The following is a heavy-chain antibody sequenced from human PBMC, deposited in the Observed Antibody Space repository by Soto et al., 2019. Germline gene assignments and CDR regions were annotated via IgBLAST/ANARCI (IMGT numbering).Heavy chain of an antibody. Sequence: SETLSLTCTVSGGSISSYYWSWIRQPPGKGLEWIGYIYYSGSTNYNPSLKSRVTISVDTSKNQFSLKLSSVTAADTAVYYCARGGFYGDYVPFFDYWGQGTLVTVSS. J-gene: IGHJ4*02. CDR2: IYYSGST. CDR1: GGSISSYY. CDR3: ARGGFYGDYVPFFDY. D-gene: IGHD4-17*01. V-gene: IGHV4-59*01.